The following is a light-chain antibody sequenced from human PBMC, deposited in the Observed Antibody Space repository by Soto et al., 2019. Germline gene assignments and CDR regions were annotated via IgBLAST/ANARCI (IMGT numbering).Light chain of an antibody. CDR3: SSYATSSVV. CDR2: DVS. CDR1: SDDVGGYNY. V-gene: IGLV2-14*01. Sequence: QSALTQPASVSGSPGQSITISCTGTSDDVGGYNYVSWYQQNTGKAPKVIIYDVSNRPSGVSKRFSGSKSGNTAFLTISGLQTEDEADYYCSSYATSSVVFGAGTKLTVL. J-gene: IGLJ3*02.